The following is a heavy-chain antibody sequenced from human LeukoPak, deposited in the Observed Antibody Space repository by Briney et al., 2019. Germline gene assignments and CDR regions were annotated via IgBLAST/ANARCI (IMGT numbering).Heavy chain of an antibody. CDR2: IIPIFGTA. J-gene: IGHJ4*02. V-gene: IGHV1-69*13. CDR3: ARGPDSSSPSY. D-gene: IGHD6-13*01. CDR1: GYTFTSYD. Sequence: GASVKVSCKASGYTFTSYDINWVRQAPGQGLEWMGGIIPIFGTANYAQKFQGRVTITADESTSTAHMELSSLRSEDTAVYYCARGPDSSSPSYWGQGTLVTVSS.